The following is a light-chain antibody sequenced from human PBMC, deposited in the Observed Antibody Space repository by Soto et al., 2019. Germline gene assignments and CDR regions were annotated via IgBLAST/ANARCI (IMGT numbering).Light chain of an antibody. CDR1: QSFSSY. CDR3: QQRSNWPLT. V-gene: IGKV3-11*01. J-gene: IGKJ3*01. CDR2: DAS. Sequence: EVVLTQSPATLSLSPGERATLSCRASQSFSSYLAWYQQKPGQAPRLLIYDASNRATGIPARFSGSGSGTDFTLTISSLEPEAFAAYYCQQRSNWPLTLGPGTKVDIK.